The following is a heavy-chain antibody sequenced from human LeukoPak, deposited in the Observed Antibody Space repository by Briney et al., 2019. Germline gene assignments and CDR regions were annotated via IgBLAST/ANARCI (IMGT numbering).Heavy chain of an antibody. D-gene: IGHD6-13*01. CDR3: ARDGSSSWYFDY. V-gene: IGHV4-30-4*01. CDR2: IYYSGST. CDR1: GGSISSGDYY. J-gene: IGHJ4*02. Sequence: SQTLSLTCTVSGGSISSGDYYWSWIRQPPGKGLEWIGYIYYSGSTYYNPSLKSRVTMSVDTSKNQFSLKLSSVTAADTAVYYCARDGSSSWYFDYWGQGTLVTVSS.